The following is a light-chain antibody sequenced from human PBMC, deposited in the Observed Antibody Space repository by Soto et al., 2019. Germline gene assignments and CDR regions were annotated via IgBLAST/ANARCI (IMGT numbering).Light chain of an antibody. CDR3: AVWDDNLNGVV. V-gene: IGLV1-36*01. CDR2: YDD. Sequence: QSVLTQPPSVSGAPRQTVTISCSGSSSNIGNNAVNWYQQLPRKAPRLLIYYDDMLPSGVSDRFSGSRSATSASLAISGLQSDDEADYYCAVWDDNLNGVVFGGGTKVTVL. J-gene: IGLJ2*01. CDR1: SSNIGNNA.